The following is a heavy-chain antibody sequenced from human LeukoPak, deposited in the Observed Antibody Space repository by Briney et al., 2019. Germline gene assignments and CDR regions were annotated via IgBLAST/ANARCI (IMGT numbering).Heavy chain of an antibody. V-gene: IGHV3-23*01. Sequence: GGSLRLSCTASGFTFSSYTMYWVRQAPGKGLEWVSGIFGSGGSAHYADSVKGRFTISRDNSQNTVYLQMNSLRAEDTAVYYCGKTTTGYSSGRNPAWPVDYWGQGTLVTVSS. D-gene: IGHD6-19*01. CDR1: GFTFSSYT. CDR3: GKTTTGYSSGRNPAWPVDY. J-gene: IGHJ4*02. CDR2: IFGSGGSA.